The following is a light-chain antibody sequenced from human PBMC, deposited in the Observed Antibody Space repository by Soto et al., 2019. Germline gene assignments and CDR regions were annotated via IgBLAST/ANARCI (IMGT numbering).Light chain of an antibody. CDR3: SSYAGSNNLV. V-gene: IGLV2-8*01. CDR1: TSDVGGYNY. CDR2: EVS. J-gene: IGLJ2*01. Sequence: QSALTQPPSASGSPGQSVTISCTGTTSDVGGYNYVSWYQQHPGKAPNLMIYEVSKRPSGVPDRFAGSKSGNTASLTVSGLQADDEADYYCSSYAGSNNLVFGGGTKVTVL.